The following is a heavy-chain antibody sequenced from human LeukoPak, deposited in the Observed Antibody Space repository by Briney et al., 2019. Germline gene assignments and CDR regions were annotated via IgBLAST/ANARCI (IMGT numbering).Heavy chain of an antibody. V-gene: IGHV3-30*18. CDR3: AKDLGPSIFGVPSDY. CDR1: GFIISSYG. J-gene: IGHJ4*02. CDR2: ISYDGSNK. D-gene: IGHD3-3*01. Sequence: PGRSLRLSCAASGFIISSYGMHWVRQAPGKGLEGVAVISYDGSNKYYADSVKGRFTISRDNSKNTLYLQMNSLRAEDTAVYYCAKDLGPSIFGVPSDYWGQGTLVTVSS.